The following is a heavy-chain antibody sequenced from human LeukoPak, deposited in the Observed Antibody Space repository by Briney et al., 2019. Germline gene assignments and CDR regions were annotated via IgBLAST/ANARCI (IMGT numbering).Heavy chain of an antibody. D-gene: IGHD6-13*01. CDR2: IYYSGST. Sequence: SETLSLTCTVSGGSTSSYYWSWIRQPPGKGLEWIGYIYYSGSTNYNPSLKSRVTISVDTSKNQFSLKLSSVTAADTAVYYCARLLRYSSSWYYDYWGQGTLVTVSS. J-gene: IGHJ4*02. CDR1: GGSTSSYY. V-gene: IGHV4-59*08. CDR3: ARLLRYSSSWYYDY.